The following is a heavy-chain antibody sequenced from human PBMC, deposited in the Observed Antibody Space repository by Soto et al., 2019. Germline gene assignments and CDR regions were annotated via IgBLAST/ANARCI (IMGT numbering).Heavy chain of an antibody. CDR1: CFRYTTYD. CDR3: TITPRGAGTFDV. D-gene: IGHD6-19*01. V-gene: IGHV1-18*01. J-gene: IGHJ4*02. CDR2: ISAYIGHK. Sequence: AKLTWKDRCFRYTTYDISWVRQAPGQGHEWLGWISAYIGHKKSSHNFQGRVTMTTDTSTITASMELRSLRSDDTAIYYFTITPRGAGTFDVWGQATLVTVSS.